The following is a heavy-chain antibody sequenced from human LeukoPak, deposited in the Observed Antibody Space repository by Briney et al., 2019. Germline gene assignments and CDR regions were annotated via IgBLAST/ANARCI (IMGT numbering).Heavy chain of an antibody. CDR1: GYTFSGSA. J-gene: IGHJ3*02. CDR3: TRGVRADDAFDI. D-gene: IGHD1-26*01. CDR2: IRSKAKSYAT. V-gene: IGHV3-73*01. Sequence: GGSQRLSCAASGYTFSGSAMHWVRQASGKGVEWVGRIRSKAKSYATAYAASVKGRFTISRDDSKNTAYLQMNSLKTEDTAVYYCTRGVRADDAFDIWGQGTMVTVSS.